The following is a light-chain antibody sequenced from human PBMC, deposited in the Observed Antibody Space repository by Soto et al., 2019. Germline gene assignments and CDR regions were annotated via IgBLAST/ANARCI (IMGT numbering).Light chain of an antibody. V-gene: IGKV4-1*01. J-gene: IGKJ2*01. CDR2: WAS. CDR1: QSILSGSNNKNY. Sequence: DIVMTQSPDSLAVSLGERATINCKSSQSILSGSNNKNYLTWYQQKPGQPPKMVIYWASTRESGVPDGFSGSGSGTDFTLTISSLQAEDVAVYYCQQYYSPPYTFGQGTKLELK. CDR3: QQYYSPPYT.